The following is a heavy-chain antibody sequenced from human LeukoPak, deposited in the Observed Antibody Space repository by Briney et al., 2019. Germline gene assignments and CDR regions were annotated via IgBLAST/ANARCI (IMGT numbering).Heavy chain of an antibody. J-gene: IGHJ4*02. CDR2: ISGSGGST. Sequence: GGSLRLSCAASGFTFSSYAMRWVRQAPGKGPEWVSSISGSGGSTYYADSVKGRFTISRDNSKNTLYLQMNSLRAEDTAVYYCAKDWDYYGSGSYSDYWGQGTLVTVSS. D-gene: IGHD3-10*01. CDR3: AKDWDYYGSGSYSDY. CDR1: GFTFSSYA. V-gene: IGHV3-23*01.